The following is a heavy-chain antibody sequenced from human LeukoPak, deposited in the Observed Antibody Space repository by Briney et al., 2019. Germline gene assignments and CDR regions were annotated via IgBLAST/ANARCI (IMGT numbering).Heavy chain of an antibody. CDR2: ISSSSSTI. J-gene: IGHJ5*02. D-gene: IGHD6-6*01. V-gene: IGHV3-48*01. CDR1: GFTFSSYS. Sequence: GGSLRLSCAASGFTFSSYSMNWVRQAPGKGLEWVSYISSSSSTIYYADSVKGRFTISRDNAKNSLYLQMNSLRAEDTAVYYCAREKRYSSSYPYGWFDPWGQGTLVTVSS. CDR3: AREKRYSSSYPYGWFDP.